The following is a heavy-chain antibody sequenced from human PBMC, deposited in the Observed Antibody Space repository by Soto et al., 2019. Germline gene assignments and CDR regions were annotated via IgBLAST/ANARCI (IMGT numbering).Heavy chain of an antibody. CDR3: AKVSSSGGFHVI. D-gene: IGHD5-12*01. J-gene: IGHJ4*02. V-gene: IGHV3-23*01. CDR1: GFTFSTYG. Sequence: GGSLRLSCAASGFTFSTYGMAWVRQGPGKGPDWVASIRGSGDGIQYSDAVKGRFIISRDNSKNTLFLQLSSLRVEDTATYYCAKVSSSGGFHVIGGPGTLVTVSS. CDR2: IRGSGDGI.